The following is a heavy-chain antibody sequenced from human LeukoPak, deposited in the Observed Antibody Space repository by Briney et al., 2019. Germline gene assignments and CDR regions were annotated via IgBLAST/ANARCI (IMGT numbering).Heavy chain of an antibody. CDR1: GFTFSDYW. CDR2: MNIDGSSI. Sequence: GGSLRLSCAASGFTFSDYWMYWFRQAPGEGLVWVSRMNIDGSSISYADSVKGRFIMSRDNAKNALYLQMNSLRVEDTAVYYCARAGGGDSRMAYDPWGQGTLVTVSS. CDR3: ARAGGGDSRMAYDP. D-gene: IGHD6-13*01. J-gene: IGHJ5*02. V-gene: IGHV3-74*01.